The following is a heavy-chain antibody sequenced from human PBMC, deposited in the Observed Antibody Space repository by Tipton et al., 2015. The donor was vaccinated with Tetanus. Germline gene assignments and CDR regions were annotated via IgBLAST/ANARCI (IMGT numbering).Heavy chain of an antibody. J-gene: IGHJ4*02. Sequence: SLRLSCVGSGFNFSTYTMNWVRQAPGKGLEWVSSIRGSGGHIYYADSVKGRFTISRDNAKSSLFLQMNSLRADDTALYYCVSGSALDYWGQGTLISVSS. CDR3: VSGSALDY. D-gene: IGHD6-25*01. V-gene: IGHV3-21*01. CDR1: GFNFSTYT. CDR2: IRGSGGHI.